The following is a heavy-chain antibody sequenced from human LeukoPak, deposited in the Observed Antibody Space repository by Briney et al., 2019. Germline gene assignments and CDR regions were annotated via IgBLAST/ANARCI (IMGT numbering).Heavy chain of an antibody. J-gene: IGHJ4*02. V-gene: IGHV3-23*01. Sequence: GGSLRLSCAASGFTFSSYAMSWVRQAPGKGLEWVSAISGSGGSTHYADSVKGRFTISRDSSKNTLYLQMNSLRAEDTAVYYCAKDLQVGDTYYFDYWGQGTLVTVSS. CDR2: ISGSGGST. D-gene: IGHD3-16*01. CDR3: AKDLQVGDTYYFDY. CDR1: GFTFSSYA.